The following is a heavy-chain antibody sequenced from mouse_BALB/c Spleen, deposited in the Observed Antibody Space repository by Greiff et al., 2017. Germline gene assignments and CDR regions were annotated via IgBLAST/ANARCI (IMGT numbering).Heavy chain of an antibody. V-gene: IGHV5-17*02. CDR3: ARGVITNVEGTRDLDY. Sequence: VQLKESGGGLVQPGGSRKLSCAASGFTFSSFGMHWVRQAPEKGLEWVAYISSGSSTIYYADTVKGRFTISRDNPKNTRFLQMTSLRSEATAMYYCARGVITNVEGTRDLDYWGQGTTVTVSS. CDR2: ISSGSSTI. D-gene: IGHD1-1*01. CDR1: GFTFSSFG. J-gene: IGHJ2*01.